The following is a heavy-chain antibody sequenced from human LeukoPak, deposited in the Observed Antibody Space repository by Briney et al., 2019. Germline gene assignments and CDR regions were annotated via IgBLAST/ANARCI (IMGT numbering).Heavy chain of an antibody. CDR1: GGSISSSSGYY. CDR2: ISYSGTT. Sequence: SQTLSLTCTVSGGSISSSSGYYWGWIRQPPGKGLEWIGSISYSGTTYYNPSLKSRVTIFEDTSKNQFSLKLSSVTAADTAVYYCARLLRRDNWFDPWGQGTLVTVSS. D-gene: IGHD2/OR15-2a*01. CDR3: ARLLRRDNWFDP. V-gene: IGHV4-39*01. J-gene: IGHJ5*02.